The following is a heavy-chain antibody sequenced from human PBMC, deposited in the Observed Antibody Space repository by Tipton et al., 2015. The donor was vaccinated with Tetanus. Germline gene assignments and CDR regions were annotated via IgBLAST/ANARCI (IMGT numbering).Heavy chain of an antibody. CDR3: ARAHCSDGVCNFDF. D-gene: IGHD2-15*01. J-gene: IGHJ4*02. CDR1: GYIFTNYW. Sequence: VQLVQSGGEVKKPGESLKISCKGSGYIFTNYWIGWVRQKPGKGLVWMGIIYPGDSDTRYSPSFQGQVTISVDKSINTAYLQWSSLKASDTSMFYCARAHCSDGVCNFDFWGQGALVTVAS. CDR2: IYPGDSDT. V-gene: IGHV5-51*01.